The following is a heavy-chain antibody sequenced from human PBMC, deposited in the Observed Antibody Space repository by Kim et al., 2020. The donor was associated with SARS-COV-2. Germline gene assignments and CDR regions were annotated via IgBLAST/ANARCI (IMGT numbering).Heavy chain of an antibody. CDR3: SRGDGYADY. CDR1: GFTFSDYD. Sequence: GGSLRLSCVASGFTFSDYDMSWIRQAPGKGLEWVSNISSSSSYTNYADSVKGRFTISRDNAKNSLYLQMNSLRADDTAVYYCSRGDGYADYWGQGTLVTV. J-gene: IGHJ4*02. D-gene: IGHD2-2*01. V-gene: IGHV3-11*06. CDR2: ISSSSSYT.